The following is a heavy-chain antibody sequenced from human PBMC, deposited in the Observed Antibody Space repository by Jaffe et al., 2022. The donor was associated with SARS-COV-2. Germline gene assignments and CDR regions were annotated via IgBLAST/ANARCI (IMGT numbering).Heavy chain of an antibody. D-gene: IGHD5-12*01. CDR1: GFTFSNAW. Sequence: EVQLVESGGGLVKPGGSLRLSCAASGFTFSNAWMSWVRQAPGKGLEWVGRIKSKTDGGTTDYAAPVKGRFTISRDDSKNTLYLQMNSLKTEDTAVYYCTTTGGGYAYYYYGMDVWGQGTTVTVSS. V-gene: IGHV3-15*01. CDR3: TTTGGGYAYYYYGMDV. CDR2: IKSKTDGGTT. J-gene: IGHJ6*02.